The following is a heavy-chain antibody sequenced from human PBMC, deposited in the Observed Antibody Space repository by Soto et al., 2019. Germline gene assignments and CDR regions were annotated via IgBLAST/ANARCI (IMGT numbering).Heavy chain of an antibody. Sequence: GASVKVSCKASGYTFTSYGISWVRQAPGQGLEWMGWISAYNGNTNYAQKLQGRVTMTTDTSTSTAYMELRSLRSDDTAVYYCARARPYYDILTGYYPTFDYWGQGTLVTSPQ. CDR2: ISAYNGNT. D-gene: IGHD3-9*01. J-gene: IGHJ4*02. V-gene: IGHV1-18*01. CDR3: ARARPYYDILTGYYPTFDY. CDR1: GYTFTSYG.